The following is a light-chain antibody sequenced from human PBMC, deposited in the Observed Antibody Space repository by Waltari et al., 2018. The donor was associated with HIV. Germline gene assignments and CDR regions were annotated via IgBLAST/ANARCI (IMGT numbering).Light chain of an antibody. CDR2: DNN. CDR3: GTWDNSLSAGGV. CDR1: Y. V-gene: IGLV1-51*01. J-gene: IGLJ1*01. Sequence: YVSWYQQLPGTAPQLLIYDNNKRPSGIPDRFSGSKSGTSATLDITGLQTGDEADYYCGTWDNSLSAGGVFGTGTKVTVL.